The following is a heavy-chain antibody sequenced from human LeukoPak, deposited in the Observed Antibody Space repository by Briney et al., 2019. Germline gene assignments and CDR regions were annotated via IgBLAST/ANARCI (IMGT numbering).Heavy chain of an antibody. CDR1: GYTFTSYG. CDR3: ARDYRKSNYYDSSGYLTDAFDI. J-gene: IGHJ3*02. V-gene: IGHV1-18*01. D-gene: IGHD3-22*01. CDR2: ISAYNGNT. Sequence: GASVKVSCXASGYTFTSYGISWVRQARGQGLEWMAWISAYNGNTNYAQKLQGRVTMTTDTSTSTAYMELRSLRSDDTAVYYCARDYRKSNYYDSSGYLTDAFDIWGQGTMVTVSS.